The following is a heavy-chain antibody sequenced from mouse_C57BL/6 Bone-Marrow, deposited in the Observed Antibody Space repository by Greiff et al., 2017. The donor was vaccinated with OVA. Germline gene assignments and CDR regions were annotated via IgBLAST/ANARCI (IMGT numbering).Heavy chain of an antibody. J-gene: IGHJ4*01. CDR3: TRGYSNYYAMDY. D-gene: IGHD2-5*01. CDR2: IDPETGGT. Sequence: VQLKPSGAELVRPGASVTLSCKASGYTFTDYEMHWVKQTPVHGLEWIGAIDPETGGTAYNQKFKGKAILTADKSSSTAYRELRSRTSEDSAVYYCTRGYSNYYAMDYWGQGTSVTVSS. CDR1: GYTFTDYE. V-gene: IGHV1-15*01.